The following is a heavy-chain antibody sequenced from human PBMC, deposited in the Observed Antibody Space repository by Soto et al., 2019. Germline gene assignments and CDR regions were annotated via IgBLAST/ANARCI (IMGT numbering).Heavy chain of an antibody. CDR3: AGEVGGTGLQF. J-gene: IGHJ4*02. Sequence: QVHLVQSGTEARKPGSSVNVSCETSGGNFNSYGFNWVRQVPGQRLEWMGGIIPMFGIVKVGQIFQPRVAFTAARITGKVYMKLTRLRPQDSAVYYSAGEVGGTGLQFWGQGTLVIVSS. V-gene: IGHV1-69*12. CDR2: IIPMFGIV. D-gene: IGHD3-9*01. CDR1: GGNFNSYG.